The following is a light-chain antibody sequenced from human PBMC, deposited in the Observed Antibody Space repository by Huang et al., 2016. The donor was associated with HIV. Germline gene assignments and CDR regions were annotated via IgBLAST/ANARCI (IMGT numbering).Light chain of an antibody. Sequence: DVVLTQTPLTLLVALGQSASMSCKSSHRLYDRLDGKKYLLWYLQRPGQSPRLLIFDSYGGLSGVSSRFSASGAETDFILKISRGEPEDLGLYYCAQAQHFPVTFGGGTNVE. CDR2: DSY. J-gene: IGKJ4*01. V-gene: IGKV2-29*03. CDR3: AQAQHFPVT. CDR1: HRLYDRLDGKKY.